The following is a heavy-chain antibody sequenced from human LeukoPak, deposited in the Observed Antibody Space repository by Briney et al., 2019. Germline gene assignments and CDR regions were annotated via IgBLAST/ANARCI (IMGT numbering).Heavy chain of an antibody. CDR2: IFTGGSG. J-gene: IGHJ4*02. D-gene: IGHD4-17*01. CDR3: AREITVTRPFDY. Sequence: SEALSLTCTVSGGSITYDYWTWIRQPAGKGLEWIGRIFTGGSGTYNPSLKSRVTMSLDTSKNQFSLKLSSVTAADTAVYYCAREITVTRPFDYWGPGTLVTVSS. CDR1: GGSITYDY. V-gene: IGHV4-4*07.